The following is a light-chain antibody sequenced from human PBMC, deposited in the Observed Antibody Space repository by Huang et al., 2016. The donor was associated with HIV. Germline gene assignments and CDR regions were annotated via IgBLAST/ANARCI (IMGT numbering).Light chain of an antibody. CDR1: QGISNS. CDR2: AAS. J-gene: IGKJ1*01. V-gene: IGKV1-NL1*01. Sequence: DIQMTQSPSSLSAAVGDRVAITGRASQGISNSLAWYQHKPGKAPKLLLYAASRLEGGVTSRFSGSGSGTVYTLTISSLQPEDVAIYHCQQYHGVPWTFGQGTKVEVK. CDR3: QQYHGVPWT.